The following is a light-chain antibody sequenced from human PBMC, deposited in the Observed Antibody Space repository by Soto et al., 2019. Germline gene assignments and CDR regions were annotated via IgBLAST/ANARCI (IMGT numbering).Light chain of an antibody. V-gene: IGLV2-14*01. CDR1: STDVGGYNY. CDR3: SSYTSSSTYV. J-gene: IGLJ1*01. Sequence: QSVLTQPASVSGSPGQSITISCTGSSTDVGGYNYVSWYQQHPGKAPKVMIYEVSNRPSGVSNRFSGSKSGNTASLTISGPQAEDEADYYCSSYTSSSTYVFGTGTKV. CDR2: EVS.